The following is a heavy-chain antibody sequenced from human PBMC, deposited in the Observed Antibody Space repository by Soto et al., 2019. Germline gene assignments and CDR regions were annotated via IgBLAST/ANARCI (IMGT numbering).Heavy chain of an antibody. D-gene: IGHD1-1*01. CDR3: ARGDDPASYYYYALDV. CDR2: ISPGDSYI. V-gene: IGHV3-11*06. Sequence: GGSLRLSCAASRFTFSDYYMYWVRQAPGKGLEWLSYISPGDSYIEYADSVKGRFTISRDDVQNSLFLEMNSLRAEDTAVYYCARGDDPASYYYYALDVWGQGTTVTVSS. J-gene: IGHJ6*02. CDR1: RFTFSDYY.